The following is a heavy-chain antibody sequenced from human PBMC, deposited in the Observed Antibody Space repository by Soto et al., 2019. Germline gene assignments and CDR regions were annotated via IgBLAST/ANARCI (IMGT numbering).Heavy chain of an antibody. CDR2: ISWNSGSI. V-gene: IGHV3-9*01. Sequence: GGSLRLSCAASGFTFDDYAMHWVRQAPGKGLEWVSGISWNSGSIGYADSVKGRFTISRDNAKNSLYLQMNSLRAEDTALYYCAKDLSSGWYPPLFDYWGQGTLVTVSS. CDR3: AKDLSSGWYPPLFDY. J-gene: IGHJ4*02. CDR1: GFTFDDYA. D-gene: IGHD6-19*01.